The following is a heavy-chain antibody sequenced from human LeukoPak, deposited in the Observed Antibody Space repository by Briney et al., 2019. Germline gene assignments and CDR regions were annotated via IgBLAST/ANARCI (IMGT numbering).Heavy chain of an antibody. V-gene: IGHV3-74*01. J-gene: IGHJ4*02. CDR3: ARANSGSYYSDY. D-gene: IGHD1-26*01. CDR1: GFTCSSYW. Sequence: PGGSLRLSCAASGFTCSSYWMHWVRQAPGKGLVWVSRINSDGSSTSYADSVKGRFTISRDNAKNTLYLQMNSLRAEDTAVYYCARANSGSYYSDYWGQGTLVTVSS. CDR2: INSDGSST.